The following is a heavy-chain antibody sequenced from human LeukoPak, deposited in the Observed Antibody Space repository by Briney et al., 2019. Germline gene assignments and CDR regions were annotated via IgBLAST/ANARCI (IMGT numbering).Heavy chain of an antibody. V-gene: IGHV1-69*13. D-gene: IGHD2-2*01. CDR2: IIPIFGTA. J-gene: IGHJ4*02. CDR1: GGTFSSHG. Sequence: GASVKVSCKASGGTFSSHGFSWVRQAPGQGLEWMGGIIPIFGTANYAQKFQGRVTITADESTSTAYMELSSLRSEDTAVYYCASSAGGCSSTSCYYGYWGQGTLVTVSS. CDR3: ASSAGGCSSTSCYYGY.